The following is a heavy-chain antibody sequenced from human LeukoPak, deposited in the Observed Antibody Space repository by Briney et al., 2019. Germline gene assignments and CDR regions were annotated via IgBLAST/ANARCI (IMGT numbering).Heavy chain of an antibody. CDR1: GITLSNYG. V-gene: IGHV3-23*01. CDR3: AKRGVVIRVILVGFHKEAYYFDS. Sequence: GGSLRLSCAVSGITLSNYGMTWVRQAPGKGLEWVAGISDGGGSTNYADSVKGRFTISRDNPKNTLYLQMNSLRAEDTAVYFCAKRGVVIRVILVGFHKEAYYFDSWGQGALVTVSS. CDR2: ISDGGGST. J-gene: IGHJ4*02. D-gene: IGHD3-22*01.